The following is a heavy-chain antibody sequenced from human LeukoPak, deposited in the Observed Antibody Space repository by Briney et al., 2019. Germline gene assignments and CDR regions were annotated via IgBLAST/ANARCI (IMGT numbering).Heavy chain of an antibody. Sequence: GASVKVSGKASGYTFTSYYMHWVRQAPGQGLEWMGMINPSGGSTSYAQKFQGRVTMTRDTSTSTVYMELSSLRSEDTAVYYCARDSSGYRVPFDYWGQGTLVTVSS. D-gene: IGHD3-22*01. CDR3: ARDSSGYRVPFDY. CDR1: GYTFTSYY. J-gene: IGHJ4*02. CDR2: INPSGGST. V-gene: IGHV1-46*01.